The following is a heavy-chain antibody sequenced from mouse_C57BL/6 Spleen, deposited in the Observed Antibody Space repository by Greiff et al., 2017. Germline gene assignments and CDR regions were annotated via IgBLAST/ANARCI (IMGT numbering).Heavy chain of an antibody. CDR2: IDPSDSYT. CDR3: ARRRYYGSSPAWFAY. Sequence: QVQLQQPGAELVKPGASVKLSCKASGYTFTSYWMQWVKQRPGQGLEWIGEIDPSDSYTNYNQKFKGKATLTVDTSSSTAYMQLSSLTSEDSAVYYCARRRYYGSSPAWFAYWGQGTLVTVSA. J-gene: IGHJ3*01. D-gene: IGHD1-1*01. CDR1: GYTFTSYW. V-gene: IGHV1-50*01.